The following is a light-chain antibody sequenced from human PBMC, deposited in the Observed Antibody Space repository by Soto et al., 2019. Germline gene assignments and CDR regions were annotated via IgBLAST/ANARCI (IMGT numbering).Light chain of an antibody. V-gene: IGLV2-14*01. CDR2: DVS. CDR3: SSYTSSRTRV. J-gene: IGLJ3*02. Sequence: QSALTQPASVSGSPGQSITISCTGTSSDVGGYNYVSWYQQHPGKAPKLMIYDVSNRPSGVSNRFSGSKSGNTASLTISGLQAEDEAEYYCSSYTSSRTRVFGGGTKVTVL. CDR1: SSDVGGYNY.